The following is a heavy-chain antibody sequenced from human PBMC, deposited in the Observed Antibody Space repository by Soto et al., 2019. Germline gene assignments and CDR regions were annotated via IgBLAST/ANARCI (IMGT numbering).Heavy chain of an antibody. V-gene: IGHV3-23*01. CDR3: AKEGPSGSYYLPLDC. D-gene: IGHD3-10*01. J-gene: IGHJ4*02. CDR2: ISGSGGST. Sequence: EVQLLESGGGLVQPGGSLRLSCAASGFTFSSYAMSWVRQAPGKGLEWVSAISGSGGSTYYADSEKGRFTISRDNSKNTMYLQRNSLRAEDTAVYYCAKEGPSGSYYLPLDCWGQGTLVTVSS. CDR1: GFTFSSYA.